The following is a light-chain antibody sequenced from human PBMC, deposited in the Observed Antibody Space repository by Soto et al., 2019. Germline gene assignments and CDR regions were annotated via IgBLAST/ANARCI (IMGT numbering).Light chain of an antibody. CDR1: QNIRSR. Sequence: DIQMTQSPSTLSSFVGDRVTITCRASQNIRSRLAWFQQKPGTAPKLLIYHASTLESGVPSRFSGSGSGTEFTLTISSLQPDDFATYYCQQYNSYSFGQGTKVDIK. CDR3: QQYNSYS. J-gene: IGKJ1*01. V-gene: IGKV1-5*01. CDR2: HAS.